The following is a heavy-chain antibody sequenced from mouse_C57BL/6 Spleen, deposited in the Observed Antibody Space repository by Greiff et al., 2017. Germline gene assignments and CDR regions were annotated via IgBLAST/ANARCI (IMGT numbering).Heavy chain of an antibody. CDR1: GFTFSSYT. Sequence: EVKLMESGGGLVKPGGSLKLSCAASGFTFSSYTMSWVRQTPEKRLEWVATISGGGGNTYYPDNAKNTLYLQMSSLRSEDTALYYCARQRTVGYFDVWGTGTTVTVAS. CDR3: ARQRTVGYFDV. V-gene: IGHV5-9*01. D-gene: IGHD1-1*01. CDR2: ISGGGGNT. J-gene: IGHJ1*03.